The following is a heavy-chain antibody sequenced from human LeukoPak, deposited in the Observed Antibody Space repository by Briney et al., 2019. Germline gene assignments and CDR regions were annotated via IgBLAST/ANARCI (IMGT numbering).Heavy chain of an antibody. D-gene: IGHD3-10*01. CDR3: ARGGYYGSGNDFRFDP. CDR1: GYSINSGYF. J-gene: IGHJ5*02. CDR2: IFHTGDV. V-gene: IGHV4-38-2*02. Sequence: SETLSLTCTVSGYSINSGYFWGWVRQPPGKGPEWIGSIFHTGDVYYNPSLRSRVTVSVDTSKNQFSLKLTSVTAADTAVYFCARGGYYGSGNDFRFDPWGQGTLVTVSS.